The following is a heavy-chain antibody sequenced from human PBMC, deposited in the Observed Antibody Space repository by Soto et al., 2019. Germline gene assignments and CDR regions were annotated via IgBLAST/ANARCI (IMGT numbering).Heavy chain of an antibody. J-gene: IGHJ6*02. CDR3: ARDGGSMVRGGMVV. CDR2: INAGNGKT. D-gene: IGHD3-10*01. Sequence: ASVKVSCKASGYTFTSYAIHWVRQAPGQRLEGMGWINAGNGKTEYSQKFQGRVTITRDTSASTAYMELSSLRSEDTAVYYCARDGGSMVRGGMVVRGQETPGTVYS. V-gene: IGHV1-3*01. CDR1: GYTFTSYA.